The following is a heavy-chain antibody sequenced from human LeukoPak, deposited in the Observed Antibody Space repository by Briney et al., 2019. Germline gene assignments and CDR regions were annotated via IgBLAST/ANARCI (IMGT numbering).Heavy chain of an antibody. CDR3: ARAAIAATRIYYYMDV. CDR1: GFTFSNYN. V-gene: IGHV3-21*01. Sequence: GGSLRLSCAASGFTFSNYNMNWVRQAPGKAMDWVSSITSSGTYIFYADSVKGRFTISRDNAKNSLYLQMNSLRAEDTAVYYCARAAIAATRIYYYMDVWGKGTTVTVSS. CDR2: ITSSGTYI. J-gene: IGHJ6*03. D-gene: IGHD2-15*01.